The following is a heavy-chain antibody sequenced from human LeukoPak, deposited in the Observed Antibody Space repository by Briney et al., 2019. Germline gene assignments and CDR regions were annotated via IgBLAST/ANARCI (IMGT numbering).Heavy chain of an antibody. Sequence: GGSLRLSCAASGFTFSDYYMSWIRQAPGKGLEWVSYISSSGSTIYYADSVKGRFTISRDNAKNSLYLQMNSLGAEDTAVYYCASIGGSYSGYDHTPLDYWGQGTLVTVSS. V-gene: IGHV3-11*04. J-gene: IGHJ4*02. D-gene: IGHD5-12*01. CDR3: ASIGGSYSGYDHTPLDY. CDR1: GFTFSDYY. CDR2: ISSSGSTI.